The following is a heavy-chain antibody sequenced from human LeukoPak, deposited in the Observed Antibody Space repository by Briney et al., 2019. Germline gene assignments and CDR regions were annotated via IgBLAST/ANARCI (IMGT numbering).Heavy chain of an antibody. CDR3: ARGVVIAPQTFDY. CDR2: IYYRGST. V-gene: IGHV4-59*01. Sequence: PSETLSLTCSVSGGSISSVYWSWIRQPPGKGLEWIGYIYYRGSTKYNPSLKSRVSISVDTSKNQFSLKLSSVTAADTAVYYCARGVVIAPQTFDYWGQGTLVTVSS. D-gene: IGHD2-21*01. J-gene: IGHJ4*02. CDR1: GGSISSVY.